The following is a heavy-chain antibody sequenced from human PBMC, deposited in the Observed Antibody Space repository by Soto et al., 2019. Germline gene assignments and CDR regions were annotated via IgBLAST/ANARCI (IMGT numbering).Heavy chain of an antibody. CDR3: AKDPFASVAGPNYIDY. D-gene: IGHD6-19*01. CDR1: VFTFTDHG. CDR2: ISSDGSKT. J-gene: IGHJ4*01. V-gene: IGHV3-30*18. Sequence: PGWSLRLSCVSSVFTFTDHGVQWVRQAPGKGLEWLATISSDGSKTFYADSVRGPFTISRDNPKNTVYLQMTRLMTEDTAVYYCAKDPFASVAGPNYIDYWGHGTLVTVSS.